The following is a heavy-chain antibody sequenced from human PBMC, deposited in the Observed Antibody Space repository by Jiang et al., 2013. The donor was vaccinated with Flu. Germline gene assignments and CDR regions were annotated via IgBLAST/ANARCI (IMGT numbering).Heavy chain of an antibody. V-gene: IGHV4-61*01. CDR1: GGSVSSGSYY. CDR2: IYYSGST. J-gene: IGHJ5*02. D-gene: IGHD3-16*02. Sequence: GLVKPSETLSLTCTVSGGSVSSGSYYWSWIRQPPGKGLEWIGYIYYSGSTNYNPSLKSRVTISVDTSKNQFSLKLSSVTAADTAVYYCARRQPVIYDYVWGSYREGGWFDPWGQGTLVTVSS. CDR3: ARRQPVIYDYVWGSYREGGWFDP.